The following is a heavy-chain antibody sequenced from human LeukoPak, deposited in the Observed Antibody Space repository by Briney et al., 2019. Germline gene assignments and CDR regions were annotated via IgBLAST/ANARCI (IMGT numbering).Heavy chain of an antibody. CDR3: ARGKNYYDSSAYYTIYYFDY. CDR1: GFTFSSYS. D-gene: IGHD3-22*01. CDR2: ISSSSSTI. J-gene: IGHJ4*02. Sequence: GGSLRLSCAASGFTFSSYSMNWVRQAPGKGLEWVSYISSSSSTIYYADSVKGRFTISRDNAKNSLYLQLNSLRAEDTAVYYCARGKNYYDSSAYYTIYYFDYWGQGTLVTVSS. V-gene: IGHV3-48*04.